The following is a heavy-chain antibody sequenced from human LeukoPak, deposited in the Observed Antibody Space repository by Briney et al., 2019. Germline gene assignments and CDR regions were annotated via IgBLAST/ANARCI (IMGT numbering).Heavy chain of an antibody. CDR3: ARQVSDYFYYYIDV. Sequence: PSETLSLTCSVSGGSISSSGYYWNWIRQPPGKGLDWVGSIYYSGTTYYNSSLKSRVTISEDTSKNRFSLMLTSVTAADTAVYYCARQVSDYFYYYIDVWGEGTTVIVSS. V-gene: IGHV4-39*01. CDR2: IYYSGTT. CDR1: GGSISSSGYY. J-gene: IGHJ6*03.